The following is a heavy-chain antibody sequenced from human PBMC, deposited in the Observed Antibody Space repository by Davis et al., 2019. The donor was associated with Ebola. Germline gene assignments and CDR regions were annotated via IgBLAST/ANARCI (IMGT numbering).Heavy chain of an antibody. CDR2: INHSGST. CDR3: ARHSRPYYYGMDV. V-gene: IGHV4-34*01. CDR1: GGSFSDYY. J-gene: IGHJ6*02. Sequence: MPSETLSLTFAVYGGSFSDYYMSWIRQPPGKGLEWIGEINHSGSTNYNPSLKSRVTISVDTSKNQFSLKLSSVTAADTAVYYCARHSRPYYYGMDVWGQGTTVTVSS.